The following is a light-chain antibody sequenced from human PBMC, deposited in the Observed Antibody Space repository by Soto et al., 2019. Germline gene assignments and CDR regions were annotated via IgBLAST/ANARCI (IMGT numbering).Light chain of an antibody. CDR3: SSYANNNNILV. CDR1: SSDVGGYNY. V-gene: IGLV2-8*01. Sequence: LTQPPSASGSPGQSVTISCTGTSSDVGGYNYVSWYQQRPGKVPKVIIYEVTKRPSGVPDRFSGSKSGNTASLTVSGLQAEDEADYFCSSYANNNNILVFGTGTKVTVL. J-gene: IGLJ1*01. CDR2: EVT.